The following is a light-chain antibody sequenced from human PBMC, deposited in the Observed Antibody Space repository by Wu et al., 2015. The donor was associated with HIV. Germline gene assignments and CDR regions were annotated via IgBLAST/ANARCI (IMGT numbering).Light chain of an antibody. Sequence: EIVLTQSPGTLSLSPGESATLSCRASQSVSSSYLAWYQQKPGQAPRLLIYGASSRATGIPDRFSGSGSGTDFTLTISRVEPEDFAVYYCQQYGSSPRTFG. V-gene: IGKV3-20*01. J-gene: IGKJ1*01. CDR2: GAS. CDR3: QQYGSSPRT. CDR1: QSVSSSY.